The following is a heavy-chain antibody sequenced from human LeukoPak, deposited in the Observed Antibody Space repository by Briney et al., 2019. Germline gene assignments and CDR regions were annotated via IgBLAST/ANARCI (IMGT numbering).Heavy chain of an antibody. CDR2: IIPIFGTA. V-gene: IGHV1-69*13. D-gene: IGHD2-2*01. J-gene: IGHJ6*02. Sequence: GASVKVSCKASGGTFSSYAISWVRQAPGQGLEWMGGIIPIFGTANYAQKFQGRVTITADESTSTAYMELSSLRSEDTAVYYCARGMGGVVPAAIGVAYYGMDVWGQGTTVTVSS. CDR1: GGTFSSYA. CDR3: ARGMGGVVPAAIGVAYYGMDV.